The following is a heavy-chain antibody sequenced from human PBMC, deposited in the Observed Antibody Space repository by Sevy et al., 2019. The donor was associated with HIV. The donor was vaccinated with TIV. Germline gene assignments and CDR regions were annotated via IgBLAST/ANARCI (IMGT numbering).Heavy chain of an antibody. D-gene: IGHD6-13*01. CDR2: ISYEGTET. CDR1: GFAFNSHA. J-gene: IGHJ4*01. Sequence: GGSLRLSCAASGFAFNSHAMHWVRQAPGKGLEWVAVISYEGTETFYAASVEGRFTISRDNSKNMVSLQINSLRPEDTAVYYCARDGGYSIKWYPLYWGHGTLVTVSS. CDR3: ARDGGYSIKWYPLY. V-gene: IGHV3-30-3*01.